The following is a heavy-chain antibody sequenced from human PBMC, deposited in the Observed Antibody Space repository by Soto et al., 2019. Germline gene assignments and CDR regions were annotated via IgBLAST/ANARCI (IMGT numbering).Heavy chain of an antibody. V-gene: IGHV1-69*08. CDR1: GGTFSSYT. CDR2: IIPILGIA. CDR3: ARERIAAAVGFDY. J-gene: IGHJ4*02. Sequence: QVQLVQSGAEVKKPGSSVKVSCKASGGTFSSYTISWVRQAPGQGLEWMGRIIPILGIANYAQKFQGRVTITADKSTSTAYMELSSLRSEDTAVYYCARERIAAAVGFDYRGQGTLVTVSS. D-gene: IGHD6-13*01.